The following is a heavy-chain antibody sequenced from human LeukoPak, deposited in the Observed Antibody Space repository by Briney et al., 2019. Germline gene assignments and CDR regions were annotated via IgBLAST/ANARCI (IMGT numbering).Heavy chain of an antibody. Sequence: SETLSLTCTVSGGSISSYYWSWIRQPPGKGLEWIGHIYYSGSTNYNPSLKSRVTISVDTSKNQFSLKLGSVTAADTAVYYCARHGITMVRGAMPFDYGAREPWSPSPQ. CDR3: ARHGITMVRGAMPFD. J-gene: IGHJ4*02. V-gene: IGHV4-59*08. CDR1: GGSISSYY. D-gene: IGHD3-10*01. CDR2: IYYSGST.